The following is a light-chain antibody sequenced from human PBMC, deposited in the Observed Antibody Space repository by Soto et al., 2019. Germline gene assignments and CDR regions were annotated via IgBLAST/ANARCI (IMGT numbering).Light chain of an antibody. CDR1: SGHSSYA. Sequence: QAVLTQSPSASASLGASVKLTCTLSSGHSSYAIAWHQQQPEKGPRYLMKLNSDGSHSKGDGIPDRFSGSSSGAERYLTISSLQSEDEADCYCQTWGTGIHVFGTGTKLTVL. CDR3: QTWGTGIHV. CDR2: LNSDGSH. V-gene: IGLV4-69*01. J-gene: IGLJ1*01.